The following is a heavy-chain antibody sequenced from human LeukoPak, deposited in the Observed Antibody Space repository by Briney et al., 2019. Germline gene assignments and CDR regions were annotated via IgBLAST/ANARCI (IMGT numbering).Heavy chain of an antibody. D-gene: IGHD2-15*01. V-gene: IGHV4-34*01. Sequence: PSETLSLTCAVYGGSFSGYYWSWIRQPPGKGLEWIGEINHSGSTNYNPSLKSRVTISVDTSKNQFSLKLSSVTAADTAVYYCARRSCSGGSCYSPDFDYWGQGTLVTVSS. CDR2: INHSGST. CDR1: GGSFSGYY. J-gene: IGHJ4*02. CDR3: ARRSCSGGSCYSPDFDY.